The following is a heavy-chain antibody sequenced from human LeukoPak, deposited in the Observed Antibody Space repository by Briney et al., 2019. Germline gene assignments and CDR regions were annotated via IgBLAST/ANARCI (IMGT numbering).Heavy chain of an antibody. CDR3: ARDRPYYFGSGTYYDGFDS. CDR1: GSSISMYY. J-gene: IGHJ4*02. Sequence: PSETLSLTCTVSGSSISMYYWSWLRQPPGKGLEWIGYIYHSGSTNYSPSLKSRVTMSLDTSRTQFSLNLSSVTAADTAVYYCARDRPYYFGSGTYYDGFDSWGQGTLVTVSS. D-gene: IGHD3-10*01. V-gene: IGHV4-59*01. CDR2: IYHSGST.